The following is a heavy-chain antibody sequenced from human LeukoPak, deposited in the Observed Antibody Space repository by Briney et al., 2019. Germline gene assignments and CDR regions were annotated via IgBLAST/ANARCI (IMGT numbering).Heavy chain of an antibody. CDR3: ARSQSDYYGSGSHWDY. CDR1: GLTFSRNS. V-gene: IGHV3-7*01. J-gene: IGHJ4*02. CDR2: IKQDGSEK. D-gene: IGHD3-10*01. Sequence: GGSLRLSCAASGLTFSRNSMNWVRQAPGKGLEWVANIKQDGSEKYYVDSVKGRFTISRDNAKNSLYLQMNSLRAEDTAVYYCARSQSDYYGSGSHWDYWGQGTLVTVSS.